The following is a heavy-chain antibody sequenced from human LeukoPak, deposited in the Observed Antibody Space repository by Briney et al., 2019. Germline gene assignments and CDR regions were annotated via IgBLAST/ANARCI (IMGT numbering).Heavy chain of an antibody. J-gene: IGHJ2*01. V-gene: IGHV3-48*03. CDR2: ISTSGGTI. CDR1: GFTFSTYE. D-gene: IGHD6-19*01. CDR3: ARKSSGWYGYFDL. Sequence: GGSLRLSCAASGFTFSTYEMDWVRQAPGKGLEWVSYISTSGGTIYYADSVKGRFTISRDNAKNSLYLQMNSLRTEDTAIYYCARKSSGWYGYFDLWGRGTLVPVSS.